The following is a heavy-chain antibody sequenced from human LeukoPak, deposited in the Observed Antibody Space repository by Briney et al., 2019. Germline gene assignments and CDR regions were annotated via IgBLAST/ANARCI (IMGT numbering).Heavy chain of an antibody. Sequence: ASVKVSCKASGYTFTSYYIHWVRQAPGQGLEWMGIINPSGGSTSYAQKFQGRVTMTRDTSISTAYMGLSRLRSDDTAVYYCARYCTNGVCYTFGAFDIWGQGTMVTVSS. D-gene: IGHD2-8*01. CDR1: GYTFTSYY. J-gene: IGHJ3*02. CDR3: ARYCTNGVCYTFGAFDI. V-gene: IGHV1-46*01. CDR2: INPSGGST.